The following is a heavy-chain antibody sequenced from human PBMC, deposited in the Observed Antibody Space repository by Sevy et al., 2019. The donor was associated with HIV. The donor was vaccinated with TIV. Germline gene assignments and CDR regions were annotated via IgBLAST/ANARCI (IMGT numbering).Heavy chain of an antibody. CDR1: GFTFSSYA. V-gene: IGHV3-23*01. CDR3: AKADGSGSSSSWTGDYYFDY. D-gene: IGHD6-13*01. CDR2: ISGSGGST. J-gene: IGHJ4*02. Sequence: GGSLRLSCAASGFTFSSYAMSWVRQAPGKGLEWVSAISGSGGSTYYADSVKGRFTISRDNSKNTLYLQMNSLSAEDTAVYYCAKADGSGSSSSWTGDYYFDYWGQGTLVTVSS.